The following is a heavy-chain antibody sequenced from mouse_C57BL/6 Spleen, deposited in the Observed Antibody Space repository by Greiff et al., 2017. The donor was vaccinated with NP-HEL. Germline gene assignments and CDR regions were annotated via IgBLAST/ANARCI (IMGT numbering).Heavy chain of an antibody. D-gene: IGHD1-1*01. V-gene: IGHV1-50*01. J-gene: IGHJ2*01. CDR2: IDPSDSYT. Sequence: QVQLQQPGAELVKPGASVKLSCKASGYTFTSYWMQWIKQRPGQGLEWIGEIDPSDSYTNYNQKFKGKATLTVDTSSSTAYMQLSSLTSEDSAVYYCARGLDYYGSSFDDWGQGTTLTVSS. CDR3: ARGLDYYGSSFDD. CDR1: GYTFTSYW.